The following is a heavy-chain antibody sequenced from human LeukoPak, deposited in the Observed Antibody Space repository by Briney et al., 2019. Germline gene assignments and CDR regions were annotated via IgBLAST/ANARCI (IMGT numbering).Heavy chain of an antibody. J-gene: IGHJ3*02. CDR2: IYYSGST. Sequence: SETLSLTCTVSGGSISSYYWSWIRQPPGKGLEWIGYIYYSGSTNYNPSLKSRVTISVDTSKNQFSLKLRSVTAADTAVYYCARDLSGGSYMPDAFNIWGQGTMVTVSS. D-gene: IGHD1-26*01. V-gene: IGHV4-59*01. CDR1: GGSISSYY. CDR3: ARDLSGGSYMPDAFNI.